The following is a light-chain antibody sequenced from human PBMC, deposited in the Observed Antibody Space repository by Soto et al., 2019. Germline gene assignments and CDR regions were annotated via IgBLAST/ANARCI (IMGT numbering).Light chain of an antibody. CDR3: QQNYRPPLT. V-gene: IGKV1-39*01. CDR1: QSINIY. CDR2: DAS. J-gene: IGKJ4*01. Sequence: DIQMTQSPSSLSASVGDRVTIACRASQSINIYLSWYQQEPGKAPKLLMYDASSLQSGVPSRFSGSESGTHSTLTTSSLQREDFATYYCQQNYRPPLTFGGGTKVE.